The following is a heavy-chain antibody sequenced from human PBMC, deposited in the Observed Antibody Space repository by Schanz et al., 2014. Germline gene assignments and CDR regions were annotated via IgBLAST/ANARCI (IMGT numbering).Heavy chain of an antibody. J-gene: IGHJ4*02. CDR1: GFTFSNYG. V-gene: IGHV3-33*01. Sequence: QEQLVESGGGVVQPGRSLRLSCAASGFTFSNYGIHWVRQAPGKGLEWVALIRDDGSNQWYADSVKGRFSISRDSARNSLYLQMSSLRAEDTAVYYCARGTPFLCDYWGQGTLVTVSS. CDR2: IRDDGSNQ. D-gene: IGHD3-16*01. CDR3: ARGTPFLCDY.